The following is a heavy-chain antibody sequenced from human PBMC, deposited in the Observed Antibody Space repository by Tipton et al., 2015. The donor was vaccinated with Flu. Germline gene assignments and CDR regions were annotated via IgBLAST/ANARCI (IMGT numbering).Heavy chain of an antibody. CDR1: GYSISSGYY. Sequence: TLSLTCTVSGYSISSGYYWGWIRQPPGKGLEWIGSNYHSGSTYYNPSLKSRVTISVDTSKNQFSLKLSSVTAADTAVYYCARPRITMIVADAFDIWGQGTMVTVSS. CDR3: ARPRITMIVADAFDI. V-gene: IGHV4-38-2*02. D-gene: IGHD3-22*01. CDR2: NYHSGST. J-gene: IGHJ3*02.